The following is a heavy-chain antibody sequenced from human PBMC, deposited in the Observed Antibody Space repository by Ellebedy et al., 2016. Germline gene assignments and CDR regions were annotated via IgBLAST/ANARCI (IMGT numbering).Heavy chain of an antibody. D-gene: IGHD3-22*01. J-gene: IGHJ5*02. CDR3: ARHPHNSGYYQFWFDP. CDR2: IHYSGST. Sequence: SETLSLXXTVSGGSISNYYWSWIRQPPGKGLEWIGYIHYSGSTNYNPSLESRVTISKDTSKNQFSLRLSSVTAADTAVYYCARHPHNSGYYQFWFDPWGQGTLVTVSS. CDR1: GGSISNYY. V-gene: IGHV4-59*08.